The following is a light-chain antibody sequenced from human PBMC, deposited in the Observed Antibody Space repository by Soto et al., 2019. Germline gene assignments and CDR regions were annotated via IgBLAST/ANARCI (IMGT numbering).Light chain of an antibody. CDR2: EVN. J-gene: IGLJ1*01. CDR3: SSSPGSSNV. Sequence: QSVLTQPPSASGSPGQSVAIFCTGTSXDVGGYNYVSWYQQHPGKAPNLMIYEVNKRPSGVPARFSGSKSGNTASLTVSGLQAEAEADYYCSSSPGSSNVFGTGTKV. V-gene: IGLV2-8*01. CDR1: SXDVGGYNY.